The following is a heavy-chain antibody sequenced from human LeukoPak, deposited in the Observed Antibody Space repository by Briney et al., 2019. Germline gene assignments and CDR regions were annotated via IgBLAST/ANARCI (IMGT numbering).Heavy chain of an antibody. D-gene: IGHD6-19*01. J-gene: IGHJ4*02. V-gene: IGHV3-15*01. CDR1: GFXFSHAW. Sequence: GGSLRLSCAASGFXFSHAWMTWVRQAPGKGLEWIGRIQSETDGGTTDYAAPVKCSFTISRDDSKNMLYLQMNSLKNEDTAVYYCTTSPQWLENWGQGTLVTVSP. CDR3: TTSPQWLEN. CDR2: IQSETDGGTT.